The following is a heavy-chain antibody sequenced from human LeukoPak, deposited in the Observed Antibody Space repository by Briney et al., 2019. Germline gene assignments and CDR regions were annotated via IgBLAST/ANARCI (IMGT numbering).Heavy chain of an antibody. CDR3: ARLAYCSNDVCYSNYYYSMDV. Sequence: GESLKISCKGSGYTFSSYWIGWVRQMPGKGLEWMGIIYPDDSDTRYSPSFQGQVTNSADKSISTAYLQWSSLKASDTAMYYCARLAYCSNDVCYSNYYYSMDVWGKGTTVTVSS. J-gene: IGHJ6*03. CDR2: IYPDDSDT. V-gene: IGHV5-51*01. CDR1: GYTFSSYW. D-gene: IGHD2-8*01.